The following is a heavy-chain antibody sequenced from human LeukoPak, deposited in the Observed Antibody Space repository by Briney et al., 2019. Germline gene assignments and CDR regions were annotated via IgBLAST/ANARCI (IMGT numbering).Heavy chain of an antibody. CDR3: AKTTDNYYYYYMDV. D-gene: IGHD4-17*01. CDR1: GMPFSSDA. V-gene: IGHV3-23*01. J-gene: IGHJ6*03. CDR2: INGGTT. Sequence: PGGSLRLSCAASGMPFSSDAMSWVRQAPGKGLEWVSAINGGTTLYADSVKGRFTISRDNSKNTLFLQMNSLRAEDTAVYYCAKTTDNYYYYYMDVWGKGTTVTVSS.